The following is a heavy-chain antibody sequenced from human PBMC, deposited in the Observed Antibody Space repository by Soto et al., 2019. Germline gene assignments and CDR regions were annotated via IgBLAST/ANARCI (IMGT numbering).Heavy chain of an antibody. CDR2: ISKSDYT. V-gene: IGHV3-21*01. Sequence: GGSLSLSCTVSGFAFNNYGINWVRQAPGKGLERVSSISKSDYTYYSDSVKGRFAISRDNAKSSVSLQMNTLRVEDTAVYYCAREDSIIKPAVSDFWGQGTRVTVAS. J-gene: IGHJ4*02. D-gene: IGHD2-2*01. CDR3: AREDSIIKPAVSDF. CDR1: GFAFNNYG.